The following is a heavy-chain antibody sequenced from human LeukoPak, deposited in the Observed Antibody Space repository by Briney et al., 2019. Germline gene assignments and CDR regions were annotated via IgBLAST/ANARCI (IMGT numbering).Heavy chain of an antibody. CDR1: GFTFSSYA. D-gene: IGHD4-23*01. CDR2: ISGSGGST. J-gene: IGHJ1*01. Sequence: PGGSLRLSCAASGFTFSSYAMSWVRQAPGKGLEWVSAISGSGGSTYYADSVKGRFTISRDNAKNSLYLQMNSLRDEDTAVYYCARDYGGLRLPHEYFQHWGQGTLVTVSS. V-gene: IGHV3-23*01. CDR3: ARDYGGLRLPHEYFQH.